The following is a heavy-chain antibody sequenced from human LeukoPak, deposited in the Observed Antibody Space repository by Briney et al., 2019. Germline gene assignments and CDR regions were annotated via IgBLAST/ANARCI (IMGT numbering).Heavy chain of an antibody. Sequence: GGSLRLSCEASGFTFSAYAMTWVRQAPGKGLVWVTRISADGSYTLYADSVKGRFTISRDNAKNTLFLQMNSLRAEDTAVYYCVTANSGLDIWGQGTTVTVSS. CDR2: ISADGSYT. CDR3: VTANSGLDI. D-gene: IGHD1-1*01. CDR1: GFTFSAYA. V-gene: IGHV3-74*01. J-gene: IGHJ3*02.